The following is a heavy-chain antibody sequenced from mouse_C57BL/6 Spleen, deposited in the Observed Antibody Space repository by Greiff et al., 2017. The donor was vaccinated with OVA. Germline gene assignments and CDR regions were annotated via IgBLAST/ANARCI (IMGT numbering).Heavy chain of an antibody. CDR2: IDPSDSET. CDR3: ARPAQATSFAY. J-gene: IGHJ3*01. D-gene: IGHD3-2*02. V-gene: IGHV1-52*01. CDR1: GYTFTSYW. Sequence: QVQLQQPGAELVRPGSSVKLSCKASGYTFTSYWMHWVKQRHIQGLEWIGTIDPSDSETHYNQKFKEKAKLTVHKSSIPAYMLLCSLSSEDSAVYYCARPAQATSFAYWGPVTLVTGSA.